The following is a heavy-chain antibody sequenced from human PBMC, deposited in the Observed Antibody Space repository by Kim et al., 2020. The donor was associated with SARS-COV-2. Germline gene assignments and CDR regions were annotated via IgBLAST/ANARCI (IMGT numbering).Heavy chain of an antibody. CDR3: AILTYYGSGSYYTEGY. J-gene: IGHJ4*02. V-gene: IGHV1-18*04. D-gene: IGHD3-10*01. CDR1: GYTFTSYG. Sequence: ASVKVSCKASGYTFTSYGISWVRQAPGQGLEWMGWISAYNGNTNYAQKLQGRVTMTTDTSTSTAYMELMSLSSDDTAVYYCAILTYYGSGSYYTEGYWGQGTLGTVSS. CDR2: ISAYNGNT.